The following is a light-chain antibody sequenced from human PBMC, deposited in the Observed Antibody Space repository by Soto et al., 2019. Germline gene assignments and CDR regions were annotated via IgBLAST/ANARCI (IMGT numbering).Light chain of an antibody. J-gene: IGKJ5*01. CDR1: QSVSSN. V-gene: IGKV3-15*01. CDR2: GAS. CDR3: QHYNNWST. Sequence: EIVMTQSPATLSVSPGERATLSCRASQSVSSNLAWYQQKAGQAPWLLIYGASTRATGIPARFSGSGSGTEFTLTISSLQSEDFAVYYCQHYNNWSTFGQGTRLEIK.